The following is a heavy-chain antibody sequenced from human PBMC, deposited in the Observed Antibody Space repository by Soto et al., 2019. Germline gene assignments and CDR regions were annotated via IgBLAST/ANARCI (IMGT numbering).Heavy chain of an antibody. J-gene: IGHJ4*02. V-gene: IGHV1-24*01. CDR2: FDPEDGET. CDR1: GYTLTELS. Sequence: ASVKVSCKVSGYTLTELSMHWVRQAPGKGLEWMGGFDPEDGETIYAQKFQGRVTMTEDTSTDTAYMELRSLRSDDTAVYYCARDGKYSSSWSDYWGQGTLVTVSS. D-gene: IGHD6-13*01. CDR3: ARDGKYSSSWSDY.